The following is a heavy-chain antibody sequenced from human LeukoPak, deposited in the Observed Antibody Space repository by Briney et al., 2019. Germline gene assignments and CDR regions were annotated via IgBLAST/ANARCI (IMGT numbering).Heavy chain of an antibody. CDR3: ARDFSGASRIDY. Sequence: GGSLRLSCSASGFTFSSYAMHWVRQAPGKGLEYVSAISSTGVSTYYADSVKGRFNISRDNSKNTLYLQMSSLRAEDTAVYYCARDFSGASRIDYWGQGTLVTASS. J-gene: IGHJ4*01. V-gene: IGHV3-64D*09. CDR2: ISSTGVST. D-gene: IGHD1-26*01. CDR1: GFTFSSYA.